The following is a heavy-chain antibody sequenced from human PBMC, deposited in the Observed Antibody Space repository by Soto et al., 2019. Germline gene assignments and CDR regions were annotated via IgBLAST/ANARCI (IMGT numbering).Heavy chain of an antibody. CDR2: INPNSGGT. J-gene: IGHJ6*02. V-gene: IGHV1-2*04. Sequence: ASVKVSCKASGYTFTGYYMHWVRQAPGQGLEWMGWINPNSGGTNYAQKFQGWVTMTRDTSISTAYMELSRLRSDDTAVYYCARDPIPGYCISTSCYSPMGYYGMDVWGQGTTVTVS. D-gene: IGHD2-2*02. CDR3: ARDPIPGYCISTSCYSPMGYYGMDV. CDR1: GYTFTGYY.